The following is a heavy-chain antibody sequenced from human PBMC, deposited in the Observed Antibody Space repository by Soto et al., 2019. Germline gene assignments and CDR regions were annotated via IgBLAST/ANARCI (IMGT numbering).Heavy chain of an antibody. V-gene: IGHV1-18*01. D-gene: IGHD2-2*01. Sequence: ASVKVSCKASGYTFTSYGISWVRQAPGQGLEWMGWISAYNGNTNYAQKLQGRVTMTTDTSTSTAYMELRSLRSDATAVYYCARWVRYCSSTCCSYGMDVWGQGTTVTVSS. CDR1: GYTFTSYG. CDR3: ARWVRYCSSTCCSYGMDV. J-gene: IGHJ6*02. CDR2: ISAYNGNT.